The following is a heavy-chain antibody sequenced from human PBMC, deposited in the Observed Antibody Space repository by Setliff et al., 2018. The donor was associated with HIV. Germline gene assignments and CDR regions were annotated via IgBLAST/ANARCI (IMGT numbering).Heavy chain of an antibody. D-gene: IGHD2-8*01. CDR3: ARDAPTVYANGWFDP. J-gene: IGHJ5*02. CDR1: GYSISSGFY. Sequence: AETLSLTCAVSGYSISSGFYWGWIRQPPGKGLEWIGSIYHSGSTYYNPSLRSRVTISVDTSKNQFSLKLSSVTAADTAVYYCARDAPTVYANGWFDPWGQGTLVTVSS. CDR2: IYHSGST. V-gene: IGHV4-38-2*02.